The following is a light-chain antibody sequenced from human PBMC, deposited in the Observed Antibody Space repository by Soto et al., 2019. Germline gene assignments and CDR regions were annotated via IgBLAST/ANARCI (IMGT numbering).Light chain of an antibody. J-gene: IGLJ1*01. V-gene: IGLV2-14*01. CDR1: SGDIGSYNR. Sequence: QSALTQPASVSGSPGQSITISCTGASGDIGSYNRVSWYQQHPGKAPKLIIYEVTDRPSGVSNRFSGSKSGNTASLTISGLQAEDEAEYFCSSYSISTAYLFGTGTKVTVL. CDR2: EVT. CDR3: SSYSISTAYL.